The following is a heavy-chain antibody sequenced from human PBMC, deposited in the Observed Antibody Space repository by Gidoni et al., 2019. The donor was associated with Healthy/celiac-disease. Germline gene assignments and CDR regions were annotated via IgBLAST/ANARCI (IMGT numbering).Heavy chain of an antibody. V-gene: IGHV3-30*01. Sequence: HVQLVESGGGVVQPGRSLRLTCAASGFTFSYYAMHWVRQAPGKGLEWVAVISYDGSNKYYADSVKGRFTISRDNSKNTLYLQMNSLRADDTAVYYCARGYSFGYLDYWGQGTLVTVSS. CDR2: ISYDGSNK. CDR3: ARGYSFGYLDY. D-gene: IGHD5-18*01. J-gene: IGHJ4*02. CDR1: GFTFSYYA.